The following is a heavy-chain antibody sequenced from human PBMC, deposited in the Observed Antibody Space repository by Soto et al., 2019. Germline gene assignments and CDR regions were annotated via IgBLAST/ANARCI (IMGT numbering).Heavy chain of an antibody. Sequence: SETLSLTCTVSGGSISSYYWSWIRQPPGKGLEWIGYIYYSGSTNYNPSLKSRVTISVDTSKNQFSLKLSSVTAADTAVYYCARAPPSEQWPVRWGQGTLVTVSS. CDR2: IYYSGST. CDR3: ARAPPSEQWPVR. V-gene: IGHV4-59*01. D-gene: IGHD6-19*01. J-gene: IGHJ4*02. CDR1: GGSISSYY.